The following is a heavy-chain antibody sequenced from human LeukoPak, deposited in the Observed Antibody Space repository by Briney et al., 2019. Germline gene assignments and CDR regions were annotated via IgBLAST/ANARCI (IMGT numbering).Heavy chain of an antibody. Sequence: PGGSLRLSCAASGFTFSSYAMSWVRQAPGKGLEWVSAISGSGGSTYYADSVKGRFTISRDNSKNTLYLQMNSLRAEDTAVYYCARDGGPRLSGWYYFDYWGQGTLVTVSS. CDR3: ARDGGPRLSGWYYFDY. J-gene: IGHJ4*02. D-gene: IGHD6-19*01. CDR1: GFTFSSYA. CDR2: ISGSGGST. V-gene: IGHV3-23*01.